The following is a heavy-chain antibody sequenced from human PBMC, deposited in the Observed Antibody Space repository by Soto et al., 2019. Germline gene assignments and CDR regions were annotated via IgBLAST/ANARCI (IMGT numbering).Heavy chain of an antibody. CDR2: ITTAADT. J-gene: IGHJ3*02. V-gene: IGHV3-13*01. CDR1: GFTISRDG. D-gene: IGHD4-4*01. CDR3: ARVQYDAYDI. Sequence: PLSLSWTACGFTISRDGMSLVRQAPGKGLEWVSAITTAADTYYPGSVKGRFTISRENAKNSLYLQMTSLRAEDTAIYYCARVQYDAYDIWGQGTMVTVSS.